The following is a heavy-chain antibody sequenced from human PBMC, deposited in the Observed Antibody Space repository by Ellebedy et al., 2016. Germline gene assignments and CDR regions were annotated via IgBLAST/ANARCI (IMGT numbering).Heavy chain of an antibody. CDR3: ARGWGPGVGCSSTSCYGRGWFDP. D-gene: IGHD2-2*01. CDR2: INAGNGNT. CDR1: GYTFTSYA. Sequence: ASVKVSCKASGYTFTSYAMHWVRQAPGQRLEWMGWINAGNGNTKYSQKFQGRVTITRDTSASTAYMELSSLRSEDTAVYYCARGWGPGVGCSSTSCYGRGWFDPWGQGTLVTVSS. J-gene: IGHJ5*02. V-gene: IGHV1-3*01.